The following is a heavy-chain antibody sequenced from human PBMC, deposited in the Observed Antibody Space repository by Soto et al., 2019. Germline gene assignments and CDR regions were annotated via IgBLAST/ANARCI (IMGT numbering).Heavy chain of an antibody. CDR1: GYTFTGYY. Sequence: GASVKVSCKASGYTFTGYYMHWVRQAPGQGLEWMGWINPNSGGTNYAQKFQGRVTMTRDTSISMAYMELSRLRSDDTAIYYCARGDSTDCSNGVCSFFYNHDMDVWGQGTTVTVSS. CDR2: INPNSGGT. V-gene: IGHV1-2*02. CDR3: ARGDSTDCSNGVCSFFYNHDMDV. J-gene: IGHJ6*02. D-gene: IGHD2-8*01.